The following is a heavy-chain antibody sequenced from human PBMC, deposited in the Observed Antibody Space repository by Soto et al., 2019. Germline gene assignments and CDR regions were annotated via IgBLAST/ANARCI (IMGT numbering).Heavy chain of an antibody. CDR3: ARDMVGGLYPEYFQH. V-gene: IGHV3-66*01. Sequence: EVQLVESGGGLVQPGGSLRLSCAASGFTVSSNYMSWVRQAPGKGLEWVSVIYSGGSTYYADSVKGRFTISRDNSKNTLYLQMNSLGAEDTAVYYWARDMVGGLYPEYFQHWGQGTLVTVSS. D-gene: IGHD3-10*01. CDR1: GFTVSSNY. CDR2: IYSGGST. J-gene: IGHJ1*01.